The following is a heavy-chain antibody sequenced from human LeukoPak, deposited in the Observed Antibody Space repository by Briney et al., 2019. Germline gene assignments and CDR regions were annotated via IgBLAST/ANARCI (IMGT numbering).Heavy chain of an antibody. CDR2: IIPIFGTA. D-gene: IGHD1-26*01. V-gene: IGHV1-69*05. CDR1: ETTFSSNA. CDR3: ARELIVGAVDY. J-gene: IGHJ4*02. Sequence: GASVKVSCQAFETTFSSNAISWVRQAPGQGLEWMGRIIPIFGTANYTQKFQGRVTITTDESTSTAYMGLSSLRSEDTAVYYCARELIVGAVDYWGQGTLVTVSS.